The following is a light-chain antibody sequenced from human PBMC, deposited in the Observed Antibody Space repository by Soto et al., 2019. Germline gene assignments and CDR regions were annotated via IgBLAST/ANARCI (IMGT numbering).Light chain of an antibody. CDR2: GAS. V-gene: IGKV3-20*01. CDR1: QSVSSSY. CDR3: QQYGSSPWT. Sequence: EIVLTQSPGTLSLSPGERATLSCRASQSVSSSYLAWHQQKPGQAPRLLIYGASSRATGIPDRFSGSGSGTDFTLTISRLETEDFAVYYCQQYGSSPWTVGQGTKVEIK. J-gene: IGKJ1*01.